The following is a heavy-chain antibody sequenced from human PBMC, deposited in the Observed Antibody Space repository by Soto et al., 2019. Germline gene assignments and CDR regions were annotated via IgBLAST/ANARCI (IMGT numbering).Heavy chain of an antibody. J-gene: IGHJ6*02. D-gene: IGHD3-3*01. CDR3: ARDVTIFGVVIGPQTYYYGMDV. CDR1: GFTFSSYA. V-gene: IGHV3-30-3*01. CDR2: ISYDGSNK. Sequence: GGSLRLSCAASGFTFSSYAMHWVRQAPGKGLEWVAVISYDGSNKYYADSVKGRFTISRDNSKNTLYLQMNSLRAEDTAVYYCARDVTIFGVVIGPQTYYYGMDVWGQGTTVTVSS.